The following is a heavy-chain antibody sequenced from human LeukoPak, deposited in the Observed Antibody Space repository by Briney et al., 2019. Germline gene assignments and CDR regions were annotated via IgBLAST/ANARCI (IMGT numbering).Heavy chain of an antibody. D-gene: IGHD3-22*01. V-gene: IGHV3-15*01. CDR2: IKSKTDGGTT. J-gene: IGHJ3*02. Sequence: NPGGSLRLSCTVSGFTVSSNSMSWVRQAPGKGLEWVGRIKSKTDGGTTDYAAPVKGRFTISRDDSKNTLYLQMNSLKTEDTAVYYCTTTYYYDSSGYPDAFDIWGQGTMVTVSS. CDR3: TTTYYYDSSGYPDAFDI. CDR1: GFTVSSNS.